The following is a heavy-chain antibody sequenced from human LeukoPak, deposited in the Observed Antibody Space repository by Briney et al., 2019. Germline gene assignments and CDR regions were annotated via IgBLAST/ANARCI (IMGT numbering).Heavy chain of an antibody. J-gene: IGHJ4*02. V-gene: IGHV1-2*02. Sequence: ASVKVSCKASGYTFTGYYMHWVRQAPGQGLEWMGWINPNSGGTNYAQKFQGRVTMTRDTSISTAYMELSRLRSDDTAVYYCARSLFVVVPAAIRPPDYWGQGTLDTVSS. D-gene: IGHD2-2*02. CDR2: INPNSGGT. CDR3: ARSLFVVVPAAIRPPDY. CDR1: GYTFTGYY.